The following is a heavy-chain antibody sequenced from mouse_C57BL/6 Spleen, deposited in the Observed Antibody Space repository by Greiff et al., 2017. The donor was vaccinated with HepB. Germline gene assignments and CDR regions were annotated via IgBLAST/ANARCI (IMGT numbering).Heavy chain of an antibody. D-gene: IGHD1-1*01. CDR3: AGGDYYGSSYNYFDY. V-gene: IGHV14-2*01. CDR2: IDPEDGET. J-gene: IGHJ2*01. Sequence: VQLQQSGAELVKPGASVKLSCTASGFNIKDYYMHWVKQRTEQGLEWIGRIDPEDGETKYAPEFQGKATITADTTSNTAYLQLSSLTSEDTAVYYCAGGDYYGSSYNYFDYWGQGTMLTVSS. CDR1: GFNIKDYY.